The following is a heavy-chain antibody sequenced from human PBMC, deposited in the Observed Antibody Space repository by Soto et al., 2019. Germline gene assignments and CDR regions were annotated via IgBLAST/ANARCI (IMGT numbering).Heavy chain of an antibody. CDR2: IIPSFGTA. CDR1: GGTFSSYA. Sequence: AVKVSCKASGGTFSSYAISWFRHAPGQGLEWMGAIIPSFGTANYAQKFQGRVTITADESTRTAYMELSSLRSEDTAVYYCARVNTGLALPLLEMATMQGLYQHGNDVWQQVTXVAASS. V-gene: IGHV1-69*13. J-gene: IGHJ6*01. D-gene: IGHD5-12*01. CDR3: ARVNTGLALPLLEMATMQGLYQHGNDV.